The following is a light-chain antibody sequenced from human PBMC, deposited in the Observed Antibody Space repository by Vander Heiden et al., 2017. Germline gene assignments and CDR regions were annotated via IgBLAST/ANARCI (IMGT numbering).Light chain of an antibody. CDR2: SNN. V-gene: IGLV1-44*01. J-gene: IGLJ2*01. Sequence: QSMLTQPPSASGTPGQRVTISCSGSSSNIGSNTVNWYQQLPGTAPKLLIYSNNQRPSGVPDRFSGSKSGTSASLDISGLQSEDEADYYCAAWDDSLNGPVFGGGTKLTVL. CDR3: AAWDDSLNGPV. CDR1: SSNIGSNT.